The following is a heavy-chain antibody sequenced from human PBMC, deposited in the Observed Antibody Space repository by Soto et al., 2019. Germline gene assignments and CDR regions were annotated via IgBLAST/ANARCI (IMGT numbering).Heavy chain of an antibody. CDR2: INSDGSST. J-gene: IGHJ6*03. CDR3: AKDLGSSSSWYAGYYMDV. CDR1: GFTFSSYW. D-gene: IGHD6-13*01. Sequence: GGSLRLSCAASGFTFSSYWMHWVRQAPGKGLVWVSRINSDGSSTSYADSVKGRFTISRDNAKNTLYLQMNSLRAEDTAVYYCAKDLGSSSSWYAGYYMDVWGKGTTVTVSS. V-gene: IGHV3-74*01.